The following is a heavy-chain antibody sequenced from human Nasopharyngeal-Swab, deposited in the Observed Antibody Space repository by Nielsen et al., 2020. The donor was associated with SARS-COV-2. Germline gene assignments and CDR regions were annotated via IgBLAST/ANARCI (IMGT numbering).Heavy chain of an antibody. J-gene: IGHJ4*02. D-gene: IGHD5-18*01. V-gene: IGHV4-59*01. CDR2: LYNDVST. CDR1: GGFISTYY. Sequence: SETLSLTCTVSGGFISTYYWSWIRQSPGKGLEWLGYLYNDVSTIYNPSLRSRVTMSVDTSKNQFSLKLSSVTAADTAVYYCAREGGRYNQAFDFWGRGTLVTVSS. CDR3: AREGGRYNQAFDF.